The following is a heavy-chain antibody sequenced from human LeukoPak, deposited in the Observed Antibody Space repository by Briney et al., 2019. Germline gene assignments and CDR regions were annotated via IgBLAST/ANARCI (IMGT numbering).Heavy chain of an antibody. J-gene: IGHJ5*02. Sequence: GSSVKVSCKACGGTFSSYAIGWVRQAPGQGLEWMGRIIPILGISNYAQKFQGRVTITADKSTSTAYMELSSLRSEDTAVYYCASPKRDSSGRYWFDPWGQGTLVTVSS. V-gene: IGHV1-69*04. CDR3: ASPKRDSSGRYWFDP. CDR2: IIPILGIS. D-gene: IGHD6-19*01. CDR1: GGTFSSYA.